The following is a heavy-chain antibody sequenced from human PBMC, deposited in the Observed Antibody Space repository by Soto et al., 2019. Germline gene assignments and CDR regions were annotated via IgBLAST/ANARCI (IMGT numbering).Heavy chain of an antibody. D-gene: IGHD6-6*01. CDR3: ARSVVSSSPETFDY. CDR2: IIPIFGTA. Sequence: SVKVSCKASGGTFSSYAISWVRQAPGQGLEWMGGIIPIFGTANYAQKFQGRVTITADESTSTAYMELSSLRSENTAVYYCARSVVSSSPETFDYWGQGTLVTVSS. V-gene: IGHV1-69*13. J-gene: IGHJ4*02. CDR1: GGTFSSYA.